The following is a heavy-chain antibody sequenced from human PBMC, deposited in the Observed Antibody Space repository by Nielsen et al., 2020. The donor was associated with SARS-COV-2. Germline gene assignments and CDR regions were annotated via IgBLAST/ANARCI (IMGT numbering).Heavy chain of an antibody. D-gene: IGHD6-13*01. V-gene: IGHV3-7*03. J-gene: IGHJ5*02. CDR2: IKEDGSQR. CDR3: ARIAPAGTDWFDP. Sequence: GESLKISCAASGFSFSDDWMTWVRQAPGKGLELVANIKEDGSQRYYVDFVKGRFTISRDNAQKSLYLQMNSLTADDTAVYYCARIAPAGTDWFDPWGQGTLVTVSS. CDR1: GFSFSDDW.